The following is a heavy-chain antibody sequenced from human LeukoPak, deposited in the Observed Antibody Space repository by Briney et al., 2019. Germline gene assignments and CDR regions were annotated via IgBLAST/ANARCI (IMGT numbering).Heavy chain of an antibody. D-gene: IGHD3-22*01. V-gene: IGHV1-8*01. CDR1: GYTFTSYD. J-gene: IGHJ3*02. Sequence: ASVKVSCKASGYTFTSYDINWVRQATGQGLEWMGWMNPNSGNTGYAQKFQGRVTMTRNTSISTAYKELSSLRSEDTAVYYCARGAYYYDSSGYPWVDAFDIWGQGTMVTVSS. CDR3: ARGAYYYDSSGYPWVDAFDI. CDR2: MNPNSGNT.